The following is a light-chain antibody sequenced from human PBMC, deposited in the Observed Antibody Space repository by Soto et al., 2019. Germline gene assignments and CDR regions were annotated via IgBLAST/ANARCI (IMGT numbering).Light chain of an antibody. V-gene: IGKV1-27*01. CDR2: AAS. CDR1: QGISNY. CDR3: QKYNSAPRT. J-gene: IGKJ3*01. Sequence: DIQMTQYPSSLSASVGDRVTITCRASQGISNYLAWYQQRPGKDPKLLIYAASTLHSGVPSRFSGSGSGTDVTLSISSLRAEDFANSFCQKYNSAPRTFGPVTKVDIK.